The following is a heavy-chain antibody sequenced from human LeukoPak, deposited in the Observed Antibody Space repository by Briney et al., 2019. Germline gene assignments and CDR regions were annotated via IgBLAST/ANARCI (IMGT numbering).Heavy chain of an antibody. CDR2: ISGSGGST. Sequence: GGSLRLSCAASGFTFSSYAMSWVRQAPGKGLEWVSAISGSGGSTYYADSVKGRFTISRDDSKNTLYLQMNSLRAEDTAVYYCAKDSSSWYSHDYWGQGTLVTVSS. CDR1: GFTFSSYA. V-gene: IGHV3-23*01. D-gene: IGHD6-13*01. J-gene: IGHJ4*02. CDR3: AKDSSSWYSHDY.